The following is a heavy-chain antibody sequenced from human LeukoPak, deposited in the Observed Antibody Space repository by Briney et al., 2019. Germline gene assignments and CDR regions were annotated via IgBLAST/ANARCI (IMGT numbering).Heavy chain of an antibody. Sequence: GGSLRLSCAASGFTFSSYSMNWVRQAPGKGLEWVSSISSSSSYIYYADSVKGRFTISRDNAKNSLYLQMNSLRAEDTAVYYCARAHGDYVGPSSYWGQGTLVTGSS. J-gene: IGHJ4*02. D-gene: IGHD4-17*01. CDR1: GFTFSSYS. CDR2: ISSSSSYI. CDR3: ARAHGDYVGPSSY. V-gene: IGHV3-21*01.